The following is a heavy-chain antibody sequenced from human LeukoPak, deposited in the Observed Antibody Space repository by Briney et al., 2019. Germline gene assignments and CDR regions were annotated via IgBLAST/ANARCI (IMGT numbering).Heavy chain of an antibody. J-gene: IGHJ1*01. Sequence: PGGSLRLSCAASGFTFSSYSMNWVRQAPGKGLEWVSSISSSSSYIYYADSVKGRFTISRDNAKNSLYLQMNSLRAEDTAVYYCAQGTGSYYGYFQPWGQGTLVTVSS. D-gene: IGHD1-26*01. CDR2: ISSSSSYI. CDR1: GFTFSSYS. CDR3: AQGTGSYYGYFQP. V-gene: IGHV3-21*01.